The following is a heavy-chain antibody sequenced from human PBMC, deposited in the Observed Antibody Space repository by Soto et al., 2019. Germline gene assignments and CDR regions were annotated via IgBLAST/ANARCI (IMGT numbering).Heavy chain of an antibody. V-gene: IGHV3-23*01. CDR1: GFTFSRYA. CDR2: ISGDGGST. CDR3: AKNTYFDY. Sequence: EVQLLESGGGLVQPGGSLRLSCAASGFTFSRYAMSWVRQAPGKGLEWVSGISGDGGSTYYADSVKGRVTISRDNSKNTLYLQMTTLSAEDTAVYYCAKNTYFDYCGRGTLVTVSS. J-gene: IGHJ4*02.